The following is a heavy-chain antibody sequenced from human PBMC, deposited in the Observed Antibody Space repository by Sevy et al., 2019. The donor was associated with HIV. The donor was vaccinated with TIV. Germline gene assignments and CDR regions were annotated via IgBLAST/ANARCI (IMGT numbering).Heavy chain of an antibody. CDR1: GFTFSSYA. CDR3: AKQANYCGGDCYSIFDY. V-gene: IGHV3-23*01. Sequence: GGSLRLSCAASGFTFSSYAMSWVRQAPGKGLEWVSAISGSGGSTYYADSVKGRFTISRDNSKNTLYLQMNSLRAEDTAVYYCAKQANYCGGDCYSIFDYWGQRTLVTVSS. D-gene: IGHD2-21*02. CDR2: ISGSGGST. J-gene: IGHJ4*02.